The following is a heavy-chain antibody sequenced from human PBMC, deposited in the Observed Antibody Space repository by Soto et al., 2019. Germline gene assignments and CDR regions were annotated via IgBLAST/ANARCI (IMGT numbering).Heavy chain of an antibody. Sequence: WGSLRLSCAASGFTFSSYGMHWVRQAPGKGLEWVAVISYDGSNKYYADSVKGRFTISRDNSKNTLYLQMNSLRAEDTAVYYCAKRGYGRYNWFDPWGQGTLVTVSS. J-gene: IGHJ5*02. CDR2: ISYDGSNK. D-gene: IGHD5-18*01. CDR1: GFTFSSYG. CDR3: AKRGYGRYNWFDP. V-gene: IGHV3-30*18.